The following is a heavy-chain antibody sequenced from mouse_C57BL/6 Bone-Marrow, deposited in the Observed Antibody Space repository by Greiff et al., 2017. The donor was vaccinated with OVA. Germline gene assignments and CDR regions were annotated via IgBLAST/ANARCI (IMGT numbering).Heavy chain of an antibody. Sequence: QVQLQQSGAELVRPGASVKLSCKASGYTFTDYYIHWVKQRPGQGLAWIARIYPGSGNTYYNEKFKGKATLTAEKSSSTAYMQLSSLTSEDSAVYFCARNDDGYSYYFDYWGQGTTLTVSS. V-gene: IGHV1-76*01. D-gene: IGHD2-3*01. CDR1: GYTFTDYY. J-gene: IGHJ2*01. CDR3: ARNDDGYSYYFDY. CDR2: IYPGSGNT.